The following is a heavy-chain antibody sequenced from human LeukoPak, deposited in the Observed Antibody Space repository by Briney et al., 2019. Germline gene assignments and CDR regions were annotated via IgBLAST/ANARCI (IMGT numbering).Heavy chain of an antibody. CDR2: IDWDDDK. CDR3: ARTMILTGFYFDY. V-gene: IGHV2-70*11. CDR1: GFSLSASGMC. D-gene: IGHD3-9*01. Sequence: SGPALVKPTQTLTLTCTFSGFSLSASGMCVSWIRQPPGKALEWLARIDWDDDKYYSTSLKTRFTISKDTSKNQVVLTMTNMDPVDTATYYCARTMILTGFYFDYWGQGTLVTVSS. J-gene: IGHJ4*02.